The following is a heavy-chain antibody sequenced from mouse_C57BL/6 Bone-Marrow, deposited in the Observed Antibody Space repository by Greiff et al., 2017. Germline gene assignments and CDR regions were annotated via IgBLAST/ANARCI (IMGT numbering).Heavy chain of an antibody. CDR3: ARGTTVVSDY. CDR1: GYTFTDYY. D-gene: IGHD1-1*01. J-gene: IGHJ2*01. V-gene: IGHV1-76*01. Sequence: VKLMESGAELVRPVASVKLSCKASGYTFTDYYINWVKQRPGQGLEWIARIYPGSGNTYYNEKFKGKATLTAEKSSSTAYMQLSSLTSEDSAVYFCARGTTVVSDYWGQGTTLTVSS. CDR2: IYPGSGNT.